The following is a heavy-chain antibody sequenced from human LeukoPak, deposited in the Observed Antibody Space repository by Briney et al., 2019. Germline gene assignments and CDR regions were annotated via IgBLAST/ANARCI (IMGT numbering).Heavy chain of an antibody. D-gene: IGHD3-9*01. CDR1: GGSISSSSYY. Sequence: SETPSLTCTVSGGSISSSSYYWGWIRQPLGKGLEWIGSIYYSGSTYYNPSLTSRVTISVDTSKNQFSLKLSSVTAADTAVYYCARMYYDILTGSKRFDYWGQGTLVTVSS. CDR2: IYYSGST. J-gene: IGHJ4*02. V-gene: IGHV4-39*01. CDR3: ARMYYDILTGSKRFDY.